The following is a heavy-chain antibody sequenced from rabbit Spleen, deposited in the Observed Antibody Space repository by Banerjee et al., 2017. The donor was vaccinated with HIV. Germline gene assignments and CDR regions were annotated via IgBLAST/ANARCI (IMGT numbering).Heavy chain of an antibody. CDR1: GIDFSSDSY. CDR2: IEAGSSGFT. J-gene: IGHJ4*01. V-gene: IGHV1S40*01. CDR3: ARGSAAMTMVITGYYLSL. D-gene: IGHD2-1*01. Sequence: QSLEESGGDLVKPGASLTLTCKASGIDFSSDSYMCWVRQAPGKGLEWIACIEAGSSGFTYFASWAKGRFTCSKTSSTTVTLQLTSLTAADTATYFCARGSAAMTMVITGYYLSLWGPGTLVTVS.